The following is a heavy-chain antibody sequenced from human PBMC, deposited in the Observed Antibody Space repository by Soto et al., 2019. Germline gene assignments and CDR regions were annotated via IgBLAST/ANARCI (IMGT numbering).Heavy chain of an antibody. CDR3: VRDGRGGWHFDS. Sequence: EVQLVESGGGLVQPGGPLSLPCAASGFTLRSIWLGWFRGVPGKGLEWLPNTREDGSEMYLIDPVAGRFTISRDNARNTVSLQMNNLRVEDTALYYCVRDGRGGWHFDSWGQGTLVTVSS. CDR2: TREDGSEM. D-gene: IGHD6-19*01. CDR1: GFTLRSIW. J-gene: IGHJ4*02. V-gene: IGHV3-7*01.